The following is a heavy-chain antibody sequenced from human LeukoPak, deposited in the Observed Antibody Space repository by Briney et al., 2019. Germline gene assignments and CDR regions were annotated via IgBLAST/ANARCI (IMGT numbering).Heavy chain of an antibody. CDR1: GXSISSYY. D-gene: IGHD6-6*01. Sequence: KPSETLSLTFAVSGXSISSYYWSWIRQPPGNGLEWIGYITYSGTTNYNPSLKSRVTISVDTSKNQCSLKLSSVTAADTAVYYCARRTSSSSFWYFDLWGRGTLVTVSS. V-gene: IGHV4-59*08. J-gene: IGHJ2*01. CDR2: ITYSGTT. CDR3: ARRTSSSSFWYFDL.